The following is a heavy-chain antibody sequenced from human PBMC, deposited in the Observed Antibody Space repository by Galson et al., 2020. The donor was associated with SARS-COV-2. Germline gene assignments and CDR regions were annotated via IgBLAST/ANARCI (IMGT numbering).Heavy chain of an antibody. CDR3: ARDASWAMFGMDV. CDR1: GFTFSSYT. CDR2: ISSNSDYI. V-gene: IGHV3-21*01. J-gene: IGHJ6*02. D-gene: IGHD1-26*01. Sequence: GGSLRLSCAVSGFTFSSYTMNWVRQAPGKGLEWVSAISSNSDYIYYADSVKGRFTISRDNGKNSLDLQMNSLRAEDTAVYYCARDASWAMFGMDVWGQGTTVTVSS.